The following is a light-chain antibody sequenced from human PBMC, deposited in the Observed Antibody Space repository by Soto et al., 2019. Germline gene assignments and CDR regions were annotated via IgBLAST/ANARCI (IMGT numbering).Light chain of an antibody. CDR3: QQYAGSPKT. Sequence: EIVLTQSPGTLSLSPGERATISCRASQSVSSSYLAWYQQKPGQGPRLLIYGASSRATGIPDRFRGSGSGTDFTLTISRLEPEDFAVYYCQQYAGSPKTFGQGTKV. J-gene: IGKJ1*01. CDR1: QSVSSSY. CDR2: GAS. V-gene: IGKV3-20*01.